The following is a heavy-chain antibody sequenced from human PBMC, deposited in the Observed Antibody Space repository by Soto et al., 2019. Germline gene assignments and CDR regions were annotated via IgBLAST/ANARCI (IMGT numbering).Heavy chain of an antibody. CDR2: ISYDGSNK. V-gene: IGHV3-30-3*01. CDR3: XXXXXXTDFAEXTYYFDY. J-gene: IGHJ4*02. CDR1: GFTFSSYA. D-gene: IGHD3-3*01. Sequence: QVQLVESGGGVVQPGRSLRLSCAASGFTFSSYAMHWVRQAPGKGLEWVAVISYDGSNKYYADSVKGRFTISRDNSKXXXXXXXXXXXXXXXXXXXXXXXXXXTDFAEXTYYFDYWGQGTLVTVSS.